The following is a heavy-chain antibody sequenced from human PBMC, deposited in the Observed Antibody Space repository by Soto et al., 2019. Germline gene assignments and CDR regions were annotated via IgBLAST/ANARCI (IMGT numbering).Heavy chain of an antibody. J-gene: IGHJ4*02. CDR3: ARVGPRNYYDSSGYYYYFDY. D-gene: IGHD3-22*01. Sequence: QVQLQESGPGLVKPSQTLSLTCTVSGGSISSGGYYWSWIRQHPGKGLEGIGYIYYIGSTYYNPSLKSRVTISVDTSKNQFSLKLSSVTAADTAVYYCARVGPRNYYDSSGYYYYFDYWGQGTLVTVSS. CDR2: IYYIGST. CDR1: GGSISSGGYY. V-gene: IGHV4-31*03.